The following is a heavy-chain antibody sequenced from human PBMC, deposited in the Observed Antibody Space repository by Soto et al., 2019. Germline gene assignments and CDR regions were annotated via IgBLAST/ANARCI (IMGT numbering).Heavy chain of an antibody. V-gene: IGHV4-39*01. D-gene: IGHD2-8*01. CDR2: ISYSDGS. CDR3: ASHRTFWPFDY. J-gene: IGHJ4*02. CDR1: GGSISSRGSMSVRSFY. Sequence: SETLSLTCTVSGGSISSRGSMSVRSFYWGWMRHPPGKGLEWIASISYSDGSFYNSSLKSRLTISVDTSKNQFSLSLRSVTAADTAVYYCASHRTFWPFDYWGQGNVVTVSS.